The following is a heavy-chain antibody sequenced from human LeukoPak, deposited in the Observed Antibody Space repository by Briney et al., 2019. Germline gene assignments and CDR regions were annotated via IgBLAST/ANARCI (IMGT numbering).Heavy chain of an antibody. D-gene: IGHD1-26*01. Sequence: GGSLRLSCAASGFTFSSYAMHWVRQAPGKGLEYVSAISSNGGSTYYANSVKGRFTISRDNSKNTLYLQMGSLRAEDMAVYYCARGEVGSSYSGSYLDIWGQGTMVTVSP. J-gene: IGHJ3*02. CDR3: ARGEVGSSYSGSYLDI. V-gene: IGHV3-64*01. CDR1: GFTFSSYA. CDR2: ISSNGGST.